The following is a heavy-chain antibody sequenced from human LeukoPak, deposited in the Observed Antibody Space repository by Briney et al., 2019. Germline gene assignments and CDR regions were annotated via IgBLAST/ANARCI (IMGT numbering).Heavy chain of an antibody. CDR3: ARDHCVSAGCYESYYYGLHV. Sequence: ASVKVSCKASGYTFSGNYIQWVRQAPGQGLEWMGWINPNSGGTNYAQKFQGRVTMTRDTSISTAYMELSRLTYDDTAVYYCARDHCVSAGCYESYYYGLHVWGQGTTVTVSS. D-gene: IGHD2-2*01. CDR1: GYTFSGNY. V-gene: IGHV1-2*02. J-gene: IGHJ6*02. CDR2: INPNSGGT.